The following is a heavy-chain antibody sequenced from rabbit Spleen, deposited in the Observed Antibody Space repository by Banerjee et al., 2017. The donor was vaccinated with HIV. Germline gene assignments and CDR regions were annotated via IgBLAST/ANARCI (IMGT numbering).Heavy chain of an antibody. J-gene: IGHJ4*01. CDR3: AREYNSGSWDFNL. D-gene: IGHD4-1*01. V-gene: IGHV1S43*01. CDR2: IYNGDGST. Sequence: QSLEESGGGLVKPGGTLTLTCTVSGFTISSNYWMCWVRQAPGKGLELIACIYNGDGSTWYATWVNGRFTISRSTSLNTVDLKMTSLTAADTATYFCAREYNSGSWDFNLWGPGTLVTVS. CDR1: GFTISSNYW.